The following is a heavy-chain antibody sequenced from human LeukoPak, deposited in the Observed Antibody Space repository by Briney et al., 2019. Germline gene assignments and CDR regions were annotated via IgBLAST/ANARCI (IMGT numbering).Heavy chain of an antibody. V-gene: IGHV3-53*01. D-gene: IGHD2-15*01. CDR3: ARDASGYCSGGSCPTHFDY. CDR2: IYTGGST. Sequence: PGGSLRLSCAASGFTVSSNYMRWVRQAPAKGLEWVSLIYTGGSTYYADSVKGRFTISRDNSKNTVYLQMNTLRAEDTAVYYCARDASGYCSGGSCPTHFDYWGQGTLVTVSS. CDR1: GFTVSSNY. J-gene: IGHJ4*02.